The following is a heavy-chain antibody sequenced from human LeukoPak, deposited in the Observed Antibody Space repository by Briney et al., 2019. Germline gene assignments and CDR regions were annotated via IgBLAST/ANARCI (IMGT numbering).Heavy chain of an antibody. V-gene: IGHV1-18*01. CDR3: ARDTTSIFKSPTTNDY. CDR1: GYTFTSYG. D-gene: IGHD1-14*01. Sequence: LWASVKVSCKASGYTFTSYGISWVRRAPGQGLEWMGWISAYNGNTNYAQKLQGRVTMTTDTSTSTAYMELRSLRSDDTAVYYCARDTTSIFKSPTTNDYWGQGTLVTVSS. CDR2: ISAYNGNT. J-gene: IGHJ4*02.